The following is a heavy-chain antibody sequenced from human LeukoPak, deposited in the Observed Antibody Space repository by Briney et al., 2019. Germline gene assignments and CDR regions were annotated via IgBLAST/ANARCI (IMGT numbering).Heavy chain of an antibody. V-gene: IGHV1-69*05. Sequence: SSVKVSCKASGGTFSSYGINWVRQAPGQGLEWMGRIIPIFGTANYAQKFQGRVTITTDESTTTAYMELSSLRSEDTAVYYCASWYYDSSGYYHFDYWGQGTLVTVAS. D-gene: IGHD3-22*01. J-gene: IGHJ4*02. CDR3: ASWYYDSSGYYHFDY. CDR1: GGTFSSYG. CDR2: IIPIFGTA.